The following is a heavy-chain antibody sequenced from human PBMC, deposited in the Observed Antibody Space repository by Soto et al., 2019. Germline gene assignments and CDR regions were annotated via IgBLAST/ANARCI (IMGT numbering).Heavy chain of an antibody. D-gene: IGHD6-19*01. Sequence: QVQLQESGPGLVKPSETLSLTCTVSGGSISSYYWSWIRQPPGKGLEWIGYIYYSGSTNYNPSLRSRVTLSVDTSKNQFSLKLSSVTAADTAVYYCARVTVAGRMDVWGQGTMVTVSS. CDR2: IYYSGST. CDR1: GGSISSYY. CDR3: ARVTVAGRMDV. J-gene: IGHJ6*02. V-gene: IGHV4-59*01.